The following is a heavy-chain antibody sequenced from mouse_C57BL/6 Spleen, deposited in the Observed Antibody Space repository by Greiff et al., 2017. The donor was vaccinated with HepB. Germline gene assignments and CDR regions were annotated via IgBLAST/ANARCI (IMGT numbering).Heavy chain of an antibody. Sequence: EVQLQQSGPELVKPGASVKIPCKASGYTFTDYNMDWVKQSHGKSLEWIGDINPNNGGTIYNQKFKGKATLTVDKSSSTAYMELRSLTSEDTAVYYCARKSDGDYGVWYFDVWGTGTTVTVSS. D-gene: IGHD2-13*01. CDR2: INPNNGGT. CDR1: GYTFTDYN. CDR3: ARKSDGDYGVWYFDV. V-gene: IGHV1-18*01. J-gene: IGHJ1*03.